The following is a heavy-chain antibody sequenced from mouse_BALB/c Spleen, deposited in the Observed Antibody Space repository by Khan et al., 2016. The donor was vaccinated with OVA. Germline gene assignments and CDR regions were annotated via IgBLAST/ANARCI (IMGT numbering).Heavy chain of an antibody. Sequence: QVQLQQSGPGLVAPSQSLSITCTVSGFSLTSYGVHWVRQPPGKGLEWLGVIWTGGSTNYNSALMSRLSISKDNSKSQVFLKVNSLQTDDTAMYYCARYYGNYGWYFDFWGAGTTVTVSS. CDR3: ARYYGNYGWYFDF. V-gene: IGHV2-9*02. CDR2: IWTGGST. D-gene: IGHD2-1*01. CDR1: GFSLTSYG. J-gene: IGHJ1*01.